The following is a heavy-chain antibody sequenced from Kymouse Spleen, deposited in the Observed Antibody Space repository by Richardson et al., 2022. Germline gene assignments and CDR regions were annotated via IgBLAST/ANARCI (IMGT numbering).Heavy chain of an antibody. CDR3: ARRGGTPFDY. CDR2: INHSGST. Sequence: QVQLQQWGAGLLKPSETLSLTCAVYGGSFSGYYWSWIRQPPGKGLEWIGEINHSGSTNYNPSLKSRVTISVDTSKNQFSLKLSSVTAADTAVYYCARRGGTPFDYWGQGTLVTVSS. V-gene: IGHV4-34*01. J-gene: IGHJ4*02. D-gene: IGHD1-1*01,IGHD1-14*01,IGHD1-20*01. CDR1: GGSFSGYY.